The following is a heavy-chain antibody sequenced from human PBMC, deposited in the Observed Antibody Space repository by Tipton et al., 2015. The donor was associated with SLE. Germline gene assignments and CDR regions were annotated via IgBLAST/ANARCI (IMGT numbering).Heavy chain of an antibody. CDR2: IYYSGST. V-gene: IGHV4-59*01. CDR3: ARGLGGEGAFDI. CDR1: GGSISSYY. Sequence: TLSLTCTVSGGSISSYYWSWIRQPPGKGLEWIGYIYYSGSTNYNPSLKSRVTISVDTSKNQFSLKLSSVTAADTAVYYCARGLGGEGAFDIWGQGTMVTVPS. J-gene: IGHJ3*02. D-gene: IGHD2-21*01.